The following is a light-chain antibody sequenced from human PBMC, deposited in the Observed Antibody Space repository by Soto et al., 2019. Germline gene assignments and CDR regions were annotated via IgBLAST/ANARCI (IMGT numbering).Light chain of an antibody. Sequence: IVMTQSPATLSVSPWERATLSCRASQSVSSNLAWYQQKPGQAPRLLIYGASTRATGIPARFSGSGSGTEFTLTISSLQSEDFAVYYCQQYNNWPRGKFGQGTKVDIK. V-gene: IGKV3-15*01. CDR1: QSVSSN. J-gene: IGKJ1*01. CDR3: QQYNNWPRGK. CDR2: GAS.